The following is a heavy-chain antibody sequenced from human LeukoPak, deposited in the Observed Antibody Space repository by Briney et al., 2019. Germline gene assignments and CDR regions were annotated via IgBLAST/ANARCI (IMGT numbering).Heavy chain of an antibody. CDR3: ARDRGCSSTNCYSLFFYY. J-gene: IGHJ4*02. CDR1: GFSFSTYG. CDR2: IWYDGSNK. D-gene: IGHD2-2*01. Sequence: GGSLRLSCAASGFSFSTYGMHWVRQAPGKGLEWVALIWYDGSNKYYADSVKGRFTISRDNSKNTLYLQMNSLRAEDTAVYYCARDRGCSSTNCYSLFFYYWGQGTLVTVSS. V-gene: IGHV3-33*01.